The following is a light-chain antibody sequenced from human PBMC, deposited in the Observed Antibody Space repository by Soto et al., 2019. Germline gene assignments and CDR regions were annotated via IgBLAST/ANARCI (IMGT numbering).Light chain of an antibody. CDR2: DVS. CDR3: CSYEGIYTSYV. J-gene: IGLJ1*01. CDR1: SSNVGGYNY. Sequence: QSALTQPRSVSGSPGQSVTISCTGTSSNVGGYNYVSWYQQHPGKVPKLLIYDVSKRPSGVPDRFYGSKSGNTASLTISGLQAEDEADYYCCSYEGIYTSYVFGTGTKLTVL. V-gene: IGLV2-11*01.